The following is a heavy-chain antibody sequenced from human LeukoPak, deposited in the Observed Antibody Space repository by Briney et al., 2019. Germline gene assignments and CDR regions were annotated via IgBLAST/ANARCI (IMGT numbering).Heavy chain of an antibody. D-gene: IGHD3-10*01. V-gene: IGHV1-18*01. CDR1: GYTFTSYG. Sequence: GASVKVSCKASGYTFTSYGISWVRQAPGQGLEWMGWISAYNGNTNYARKLQGRVTMTTDTSTSTAYMELRSLRSDDTAVYYCASSMVRGVIIRPYYGMDVWGQGTTVTVSS. J-gene: IGHJ6*02. CDR3: ASSMVRGVIIRPYYGMDV. CDR2: ISAYNGNT.